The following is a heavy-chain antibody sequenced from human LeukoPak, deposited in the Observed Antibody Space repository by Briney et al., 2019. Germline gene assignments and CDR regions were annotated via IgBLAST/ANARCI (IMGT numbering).Heavy chain of an antibody. CDR2: ISYGGGT. Sequence: PSETLSLTCVVSGGSLSNFYWSWVRQPPGGGLEWLGYISYGGGTTYNTTLKRRLSMSMDPSKNQFSLRLNSVTAADTALYYCARVGDTSGYFYYFDSWGQGTLVTVSS. CDR3: ARVGDTSGYFYYFDS. CDR1: GGSLSNFY. D-gene: IGHD1-26*01. J-gene: IGHJ4*02. V-gene: IGHV4-59*08.